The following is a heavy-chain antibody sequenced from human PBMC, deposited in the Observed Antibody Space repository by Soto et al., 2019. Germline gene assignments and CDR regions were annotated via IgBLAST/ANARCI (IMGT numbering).Heavy chain of an antibody. CDR3: AKDKDRGYSGYDYYYFDY. CDR2: IIPILGIA. Sequence: SVKVSCKASGGTFSSYTISWVRQAPGQGLEWMGRIIPILGIANYAQKFQGRVTITADKSTSTAYMELSSLRSEDTAVYYCAKDKDRGYSGYDYYYFDYWGQGTLVTVSS. CDR1: GGTFSSYT. D-gene: IGHD5-12*01. V-gene: IGHV1-69*04. J-gene: IGHJ4*02.